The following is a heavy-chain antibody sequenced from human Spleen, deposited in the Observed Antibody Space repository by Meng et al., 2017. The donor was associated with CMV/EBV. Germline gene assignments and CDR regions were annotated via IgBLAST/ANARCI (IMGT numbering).Heavy chain of an antibody. CDR1: GGSISSSSYY. CDR2: IYYSGNT. J-gene: IGHJ4*02. CDR3: ARGRAVRIAARPRSYFDY. D-gene: IGHD6-6*01. Sequence: SETLSLTCAVSGGSISSSSYYWGWIRQPPGKGLEWIGSIYYSGNTYYNPSLKSRVTISVDTSKNQFSLKLSSVTAADTAVYYCARGRAVRIAARPRSYFDYWGQGTLVTVSS. V-gene: IGHV4-39*07.